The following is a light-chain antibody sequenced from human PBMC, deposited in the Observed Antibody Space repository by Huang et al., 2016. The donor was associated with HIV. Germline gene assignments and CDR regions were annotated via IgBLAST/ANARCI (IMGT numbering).Light chain of an antibody. CDR1: QSIDTY. Sequence: DIQMTQSPSSLSASVGDSVTMTCRGSQSIDTYLSWYQQRPGKAPKLLSYAASSLQSGVPSRFSGIGSGTEFTLTISSLELEDFATYYCQQSSSSLPFTFGPGTTVDLK. CDR2: AAS. V-gene: IGKV1-39*01. CDR3: QQSSSSLPFT. J-gene: IGKJ3*01.